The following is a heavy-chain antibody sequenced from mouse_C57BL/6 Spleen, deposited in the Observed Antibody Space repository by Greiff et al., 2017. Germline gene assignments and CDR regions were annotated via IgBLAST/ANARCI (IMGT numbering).Heavy chain of an antibody. J-gene: IGHJ2*01. V-gene: IGHV2-9-1*01. Sequence: VMLVESGPGLVAPSQSLSITCTVSGFSLTSYAISWVRQPPGKGLEWLGVIWTGGGTNYNSALKSRLSISKDNSKSQVFLKMNSLQTDDTARYYWARHYYGSSYDYFDYWGQGTTLTVSS. CDR1: GFSLTSYA. CDR2: IWTGGGT. CDR3: ARHYYGSSYDYFDY. D-gene: IGHD1-1*01.